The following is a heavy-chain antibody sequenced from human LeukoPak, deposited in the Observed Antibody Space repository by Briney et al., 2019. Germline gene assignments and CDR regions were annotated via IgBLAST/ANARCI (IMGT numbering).Heavy chain of an antibody. CDR1: GDSVSSNTAA. CDR3: ARASLNWGSVGFDY. Sequence: SQTLSLTCAISGDSVSSNTAAWNWIRQSPSRGLEWLGRTYYRSKWYNDYAVSVKSRITINPDTSKNQFSLQLNSVTPEDTAVYYCARASLNWGSVGFDYWGQGTLVTVSS. J-gene: IGHJ4*02. CDR2: TYYRSKWYN. D-gene: IGHD7-27*01. V-gene: IGHV6-1*01.